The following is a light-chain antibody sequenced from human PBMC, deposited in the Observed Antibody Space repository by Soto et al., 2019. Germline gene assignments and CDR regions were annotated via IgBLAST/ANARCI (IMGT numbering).Light chain of an antibody. CDR3: QQYNSYSQT. CDR1: QSISSW. Sequence: DIQMTQSPSTLSASVGDRVTITCRASQSISSWLAWYQQKPGKAPKLLIYDAYSLESGVPSRFSGSGSGTEFTLTLSSLQPDDFATYYCQQYNSYSQTFGQENKVEIK. V-gene: IGKV1-5*01. CDR2: DAY. J-gene: IGKJ1*01.